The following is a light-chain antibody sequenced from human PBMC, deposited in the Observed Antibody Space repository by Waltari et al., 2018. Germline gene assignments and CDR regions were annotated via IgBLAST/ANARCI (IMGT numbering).Light chain of an antibody. CDR3: QQSYRTPYT. J-gene: IGKJ2*01. CDR1: QSVSTS. Sequence: DIQMTQSPFSLSASVGDRVTITCRTSQSVSTSLNWYQQKPGKAPKVLIYAAFSVQSEVPVRFSGSGSGTEFTLTISSLRPDDFATYFCQQSYRTPYTFGQGTKVDMK. V-gene: IGKV1-39*01. CDR2: AAF.